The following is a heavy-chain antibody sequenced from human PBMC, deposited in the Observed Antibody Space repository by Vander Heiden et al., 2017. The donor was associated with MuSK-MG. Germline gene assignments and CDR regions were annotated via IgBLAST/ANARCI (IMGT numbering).Heavy chain of an antibody. V-gene: IGHV4-39*01. CDR2: MYCRGST. CDR3: ASVAAAGTYYYYYYYMDV. D-gene: IGHD6-13*01. Sequence: QLLLQESCPGLVKPSETLPLTRPVSAGSISSSTYYSGWIRQPPGKGLEGIWRMYCRGSTNYNTSRNGRDTISGDTSKSKFSLRMGSVAAAGTAVYYWASVAAAGTYYYYYYYMDVWGKGTTVTVSS. J-gene: IGHJ6*03. CDR1: AGSISSSTYY.